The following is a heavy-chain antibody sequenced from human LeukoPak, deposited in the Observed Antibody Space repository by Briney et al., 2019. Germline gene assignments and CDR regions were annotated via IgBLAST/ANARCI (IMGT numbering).Heavy chain of an antibody. Sequence: GASVKVSCKASGGTFSSYAISWVRQAPGQGLEWMGGIIPIFGTANYAQKFQGRVTITTDESTSTAYMELSSLRSEDTAVYYCARDWDSGSRGDAFDIWGQGTMVTVSS. D-gene: IGHD1-26*01. CDR2: IIPIFGTA. CDR3: ARDWDSGSRGDAFDI. CDR1: GGTFSSYA. V-gene: IGHV1-69*05. J-gene: IGHJ3*02.